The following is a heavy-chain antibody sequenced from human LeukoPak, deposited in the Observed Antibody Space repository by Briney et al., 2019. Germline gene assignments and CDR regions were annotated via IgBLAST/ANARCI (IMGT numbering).Heavy chain of an antibody. CDR1: GYTFTSYG. Sequence: ASVKVSCTASGYTFTSYGITWVRQAPGQGLEWMGIINPSGGITGYAQKFQGRVTMARDTSTSTVYMELSSLRSEDTAVYYCARGYYYDSSAGPSEYWGQGTLVTVSS. V-gene: IGHV1-46*01. CDR3: ARGYYYDSSAGPSEY. D-gene: IGHD3-22*01. CDR2: INPSGGIT. J-gene: IGHJ4*02.